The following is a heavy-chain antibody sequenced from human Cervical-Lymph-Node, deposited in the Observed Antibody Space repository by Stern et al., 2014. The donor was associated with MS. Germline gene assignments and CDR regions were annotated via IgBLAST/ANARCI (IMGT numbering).Heavy chain of an antibody. CDR2: VWADGSNK. J-gene: IGHJ4*02. Sequence: VQLVESGGGVVQPGRSLRLSCAASGFIFRNSGMHWVRQAPGKGLEWVAVVWADGSNKYYADSVKGRFTISRDNSKNMVDLQMNSLRVEDTGIYYCTRDPRGYCSGGSCYQGFFDYWGRGTLVTVSS. CDR1: GFIFRNSG. V-gene: IGHV3-33*01. CDR3: TRDPRGYCSGGSCYQGFFDY. D-gene: IGHD2-15*01.